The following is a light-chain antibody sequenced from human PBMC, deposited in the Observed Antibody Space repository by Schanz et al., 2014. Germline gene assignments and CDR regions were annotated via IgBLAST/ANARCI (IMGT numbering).Light chain of an antibody. Sequence: EIVLTQSPATLSLSPGERATLSCRASQSVSSYLAWYQQKPGQAPRLLIHGASSRATGIPDRFSGSGSGTDFTLIISRLEPEDFAVYYCQQYSKSPLTFGGGTKVEI. CDR1: QSVSSY. CDR2: GAS. CDR3: QQYSKSPLT. V-gene: IGKV3-20*01. J-gene: IGKJ4*01.